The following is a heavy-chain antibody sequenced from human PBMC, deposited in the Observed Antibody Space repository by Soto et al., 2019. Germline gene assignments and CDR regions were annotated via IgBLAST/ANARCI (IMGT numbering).Heavy chain of an antibody. CDR3: AIYQRKTRELERYRYYYYGMDV. CDR1: GGTFSSYA. J-gene: IGHJ6*02. D-gene: IGHD6-25*01. CDR2: IIPIFGTA. Sequence: SVKVSCKASGGTFSSYAISWVRQAPGQGLEWMGGIIPIFGTANYAQKFQGRVTITADESTSTAYMELSSLRSEDTAVYYCAIYQRKTRELERYRYYYYGMDVWGQGTTVTVSS. V-gene: IGHV1-69*13.